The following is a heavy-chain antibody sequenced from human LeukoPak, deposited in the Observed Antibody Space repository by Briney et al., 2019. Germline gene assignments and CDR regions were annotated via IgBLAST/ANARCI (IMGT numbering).Heavy chain of an antibody. J-gene: IGHJ4*02. CDR2: ISSSSSYI. D-gene: IGHD5-18*01. CDR1: GFTFSSYS. Sequence: GGSLRLSCAASGFTFSSYSMNWVRQAPGKGLEWVSSISSSSSYIYYADSVKGRFTISRDNAKNSLYLQMNNLRAEDTAVYYCATRGYSYGRAIDYWGQGTLVTVSS. V-gene: IGHV3-21*01. CDR3: ATRGYSYGRAIDY.